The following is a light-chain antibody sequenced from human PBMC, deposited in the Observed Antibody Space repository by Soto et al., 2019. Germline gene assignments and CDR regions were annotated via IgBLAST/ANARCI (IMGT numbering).Light chain of an antibody. CDR3: EKYNSALWT. J-gene: IGKJ1*01. CDR1: QGINNF. V-gene: IGKV1-27*01. Sequence: DIQMTQSPSSLSASVGDRVTITCRASQGINNFLAWYQQKPGKVPKLLIYAASTLLSGVPTRFSSSGSRTDFTLTISSVLPEDVATNYCEKYNSALWTFGQATKLEIK. CDR2: AAS.